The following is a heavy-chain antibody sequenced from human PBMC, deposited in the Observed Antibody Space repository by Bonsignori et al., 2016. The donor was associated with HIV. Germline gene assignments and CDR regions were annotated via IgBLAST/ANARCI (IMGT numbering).Heavy chain of an antibody. CDR1: GFTFSSYA. D-gene: IGHD3-3*01. CDR2: ISSNGGST. CDR3: ARVDFWSGSARDY. J-gene: IGHJ4*02. Sequence: GESLKISCAASGFTFSSYAMHWVRQAPGKGLEYVSAISSNGGSTYYANSVKGRFTISRDNSKNTLYLQMGSLRAEDMAVYYCARVDFWSGSARDYWGQGTLVTVSS. V-gene: IGHV3-64*01.